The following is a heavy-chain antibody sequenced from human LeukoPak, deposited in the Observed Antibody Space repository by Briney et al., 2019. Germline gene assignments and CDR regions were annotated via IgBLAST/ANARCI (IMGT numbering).Heavy chain of an antibody. CDR1: GDSISNFY. CDR2: IHYSGSS. V-gene: IGHV4-59*12. D-gene: IGHD3-3*01. J-gene: IGHJ4*02. CDR3: AREKPSYYDFWSGVDYFDY. Sequence: KASETLSLTCTVSGDSISNFYWNWIRQSPGKGLEWIGNIHYSGSSVYNPSLKSRGTISIDTSRKQFSLKLSSVTAADTAVYYCAREKPSYYDFWSGVDYFDYWGQGTLATVSS.